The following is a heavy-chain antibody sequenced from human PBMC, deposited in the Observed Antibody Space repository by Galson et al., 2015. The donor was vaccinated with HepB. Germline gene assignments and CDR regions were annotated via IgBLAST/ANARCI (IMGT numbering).Heavy chain of an antibody. CDR3: ARDHGIAAGTLDV. V-gene: IGHV3-30-3*01. D-gene: IGHD6-13*01. CDR1: GYTFSSYA. CDR2: ISYDGSNK. Sequence: SLRLSCAASGYTFSSYAMHWVRQAPGKGLEWVAVISYDGSNKYYADSVKGRFTISRDNSKNTLYLQMNSLRAEDTAVYYCARDHGIAAGTLDVWGKGTTVTVSS. J-gene: IGHJ6*04.